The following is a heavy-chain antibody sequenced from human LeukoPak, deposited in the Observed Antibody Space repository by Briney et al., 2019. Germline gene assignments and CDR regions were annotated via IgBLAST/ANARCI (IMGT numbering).Heavy chain of an antibody. Sequence: GASVKVSCKASGYTFTSYGISWVRQAPGQGLEWMGWISAYNGNTNYAQKLQGRVTMTTDTSTSTAYMELRSLRSDDTAVYYCARTKSYSSGWYDPLSYFDCWGQGTLVTVSS. CDR1: GYTFTSYG. CDR3: ARTKSYSSGWYDPLSYFDC. V-gene: IGHV1-18*01. CDR2: ISAYNGNT. J-gene: IGHJ4*02. D-gene: IGHD6-19*01.